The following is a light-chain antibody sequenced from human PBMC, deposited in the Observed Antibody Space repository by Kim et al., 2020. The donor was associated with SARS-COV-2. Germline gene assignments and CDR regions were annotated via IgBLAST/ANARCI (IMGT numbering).Light chain of an antibody. CDR2: DND. CDR3: GTWDNSLSAKV. Sequence: QSVLTQPPSVSAAPGQKVTISCSGSSSNIGNNYVSWYQQLPGTAPKLLLYDNDRRPSGIPDRFSGSKSGTSATLGITGLQTGDEADYYCGTWDNSLSAKVFGGGTQLTVL. V-gene: IGLV1-51*01. J-gene: IGLJ3*02. CDR1: SSNIGNNY.